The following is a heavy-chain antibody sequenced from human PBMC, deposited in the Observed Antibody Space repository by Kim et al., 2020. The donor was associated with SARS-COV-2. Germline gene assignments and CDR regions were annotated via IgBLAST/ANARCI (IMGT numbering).Heavy chain of an antibody. J-gene: IGHJ5*02. CDR2: ISAYNGNT. CDR1: GYTFTSYG. CDR3: ARDKSPHIVVVTAMSFDP. Sequence: ASVKVSCKASGYTFTSYGISWVRQAPGQGLEWMGWISAYNGNTNYAQKLQGRVTMTTDTSTSTAYMELRSLRSDDTAVYYCARDKSPHIVVVTAMSFDPWGQGTLVTVSS. V-gene: IGHV1-18*01. D-gene: IGHD2-21*02.